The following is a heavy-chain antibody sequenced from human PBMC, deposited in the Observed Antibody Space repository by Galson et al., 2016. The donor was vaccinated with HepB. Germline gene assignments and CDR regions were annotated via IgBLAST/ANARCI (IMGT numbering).Heavy chain of an antibody. CDR1: GFTFSRYG. CDR3: ARVGFGSTWSPNFDY. D-gene: IGHD3-16*01. Sequence: SLRLSCAASGFTFSRYGMHWVRQAPGKGLEWVAVIWYDGSNKYYADSVKGRFTISRDNSKNTLYLQMNSLRAEDTAVYYCARVGFGSTWSPNFDYWGQGILVTVTS. V-gene: IGHV3-33*01. CDR2: IWYDGSNK. J-gene: IGHJ4*02.